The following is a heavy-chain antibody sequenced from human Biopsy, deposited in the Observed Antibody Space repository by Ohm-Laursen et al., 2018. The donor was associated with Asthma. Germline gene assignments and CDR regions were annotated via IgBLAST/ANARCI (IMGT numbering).Heavy chain of an antibody. V-gene: IGHV1-69*04. J-gene: IGHJ4*02. D-gene: IGHD3-22*01. CDR2: ILTKFDIT. CDR1: GGSFSNFA. Sequence: GSSVKVSCKASGGSFSNFAFSWVRQAPGHGLEWTGTILTKFDITSYAEKFQGRVTITADKSTSTTYMELSRLRSEDTAVYYCARSYDTDSYPVLVLDYWGQGTLVTVSS. CDR3: ARSYDTDSYPVLVLDY.